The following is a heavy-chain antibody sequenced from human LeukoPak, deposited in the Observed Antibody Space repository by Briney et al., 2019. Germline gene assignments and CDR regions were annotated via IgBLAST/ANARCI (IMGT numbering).Heavy chain of an antibody. CDR1: GFTFSSYS. Sequence: PGGSLRLSCAASGFTFSSYSMNWVRQAPGKGLEWVSSISSSSYIYYADSVKGRFTISRDNAKNSLYLQMNSLRAEDTAVYYCARRNYYDSSGYPLDAFDIWGQGTMVTVSS. V-gene: IGHV3-21*01. J-gene: IGHJ3*02. CDR2: ISSSSYI. D-gene: IGHD3-22*01. CDR3: ARRNYYDSSGYPLDAFDI.